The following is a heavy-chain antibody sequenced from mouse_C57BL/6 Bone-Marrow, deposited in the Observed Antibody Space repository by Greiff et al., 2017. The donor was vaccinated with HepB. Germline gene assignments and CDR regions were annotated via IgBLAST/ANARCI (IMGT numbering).Heavy chain of an antibody. CDR1: GYTFTSYW. CDR2: IDPSDSYT. Sequence: QVQLQQPGAELVMPGASVKLSCKASGYTFTSYWMHWVKQRPGQGLEWIGEIDPSDSYTNYNQKFKGKSTLTVDKSSSTAYMELRSLTSEDTAVYYCAYGSSYGYFDVWGTGTTVTVSS. CDR3: AYGSSYGYFDV. D-gene: IGHD1-1*01. V-gene: IGHV1-69*01. J-gene: IGHJ1*03.